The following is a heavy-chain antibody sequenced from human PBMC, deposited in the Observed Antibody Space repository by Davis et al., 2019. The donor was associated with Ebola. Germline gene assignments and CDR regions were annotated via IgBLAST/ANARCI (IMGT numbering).Heavy chain of an antibody. CDR3: ARLMRTSGWYSDF. V-gene: IGHV3-48*02. J-gene: IGHJ4*02. D-gene: IGHD6-19*01. CDR1: GFSFSSHS. Sequence: GESLKISCAASGFSFSSHSMNWVRQAPGKGLEWLSYISGDDGGTTYTDSVKGRFTISMDDAQHSLFLEMNSLRDEDTAVYYCARLMRTSGWYSDFWGQGALVIVSS. CDR2: ISGDDGGT.